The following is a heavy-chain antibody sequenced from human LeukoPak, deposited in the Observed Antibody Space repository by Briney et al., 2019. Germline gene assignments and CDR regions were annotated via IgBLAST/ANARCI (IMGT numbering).Heavy chain of an antibody. CDR1: GGSISSGGDY. CDR3: ASARDVVIDY. J-gene: IGHJ4*02. D-gene: IGHD3-10*02. Sequence: KPSHTLSLICTVSGGSISSGGDYWSWSRQHPGKGLEWIGYIDPSGSTYYNTSLKSRLTISVDTSKNQVSLKLISVTAADTAVYYCASARDVVIDYWGQGALVTVSS. V-gene: IGHV4-31*03. CDR2: IDPSGST.